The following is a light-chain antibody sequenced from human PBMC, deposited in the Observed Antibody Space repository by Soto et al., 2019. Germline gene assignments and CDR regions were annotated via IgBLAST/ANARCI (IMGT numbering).Light chain of an antibody. CDR2: DNN. V-gene: IGLV1-51*01. CDR1: ISNIGKNY. CDR3: GTWDSSLSAHNWV. Sequence: QSVLTQPPSVSAAPGQKVTISCSGSISNIGKNYVSWYQQLPGTAPKVLIYDNNKRPSGIPDRFSGSKSGTSATLGITGLQTGDEADYYCGTWDSSLSAHNWVFGGGTHLTVL. J-gene: IGLJ3*02.